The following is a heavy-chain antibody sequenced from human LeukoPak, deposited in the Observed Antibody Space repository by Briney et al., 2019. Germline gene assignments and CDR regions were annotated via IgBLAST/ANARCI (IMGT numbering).Heavy chain of an antibody. J-gene: IGHJ4*02. CDR2: IGDSGTPI. CDR3: ARDRRPSVYGGLDN. D-gene: IGHD4/OR15-4a*01. CDR1: GFTFSDNY. V-gene: IGHV3-11*04. Sequence: GGSLRLSCAASGFTFSDNYMSWIRQAPGKGLEWVSYIGDSGTPIYYADSVKGRFTVSRDNATNSLFLQMDSLRAEDTAVYYCARDRRPSVYGGLDNWGQGTLVTVSS.